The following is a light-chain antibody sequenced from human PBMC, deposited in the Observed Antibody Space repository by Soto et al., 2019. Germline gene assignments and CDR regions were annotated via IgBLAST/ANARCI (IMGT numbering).Light chain of an antibody. Sequence: QSALTQPASVSGSPGQSITISCTGTSSDVGGYDYVSWYQLHPGKAPKVMIYEVSNRPSGVSNRFSGSKSGNTASLTISGLQAEDEADYYCSSYTKSNTRVFGGGTTLPVL. CDR3: SSYTKSNTRV. V-gene: IGLV2-14*01. CDR1: SSDVGGYDY. CDR2: EVS. J-gene: IGLJ3*02.